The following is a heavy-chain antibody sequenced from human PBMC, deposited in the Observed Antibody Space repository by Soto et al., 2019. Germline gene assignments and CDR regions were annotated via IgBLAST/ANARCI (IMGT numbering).Heavy chain of an antibody. D-gene: IGHD3-3*01. Sequence: GALRLSCAASGFTFSTYGMHWVRQSTGKGLEWVSAIGAAGDTFYADSVKGRFTISRENAKNSLYLQMNSLRAGDTAVYYCARGVPSRYDFWSGYPSFGMDAWGQGTTVTVSS. J-gene: IGHJ6*02. CDR1: GFTFSTYG. CDR3: ARGVPSRYDFWSGYPSFGMDA. V-gene: IGHV3-13*04. CDR2: IGAAGDT.